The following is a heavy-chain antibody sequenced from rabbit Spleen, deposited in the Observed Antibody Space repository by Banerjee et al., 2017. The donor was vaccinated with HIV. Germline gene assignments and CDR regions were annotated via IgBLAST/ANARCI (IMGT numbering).Heavy chain of an antibody. CDR2: IYAGSGGST. CDR3: ARKWIDNSNNRHNL. V-gene: IGHV1S40*01. Sequence: QSLEESGGDLVKPGASLTLTCTASGFDFSSSYWICWVRQAPGKGLEWIGRIYAGSGGSTYYASWAKGRFTVSKTSSTTVTLRVTSLTAADTATYFCARKWIDNSNNRHNLWGPGTLVTVS. J-gene: IGHJ4*01. CDR1: GFDFSSSYW. D-gene: IGHD1-1*01.